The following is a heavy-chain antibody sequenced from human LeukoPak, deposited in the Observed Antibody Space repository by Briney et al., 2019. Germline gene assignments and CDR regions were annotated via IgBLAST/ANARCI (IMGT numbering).Heavy chain of an antibody. D-gene: IGHD3-3*01. Sequence: SETLSLTCTVSGGSISSYYWNWIRQPPGKGLEWIGYIYYSGSTNYNPSLKSRVTISVDTSKNQFSLKLSSVTAADMAVYYCASQWTIFDAFDIWGQGTMVTVSS. CDR3: ASQWTIFDAFDI. V-gene: IGHV4-59*08. J-gene: IGHJ3*02. CDR2: IYYSGST. CDR1: GGSISSYY.